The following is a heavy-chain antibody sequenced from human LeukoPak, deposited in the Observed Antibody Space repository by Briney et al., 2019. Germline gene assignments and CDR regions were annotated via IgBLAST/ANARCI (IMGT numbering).Heavy chain of an antibody. CDR1: GGSISSGDYY. D-gene: IGHD2-2*01. CDR3: ARGAFDCSSTSCYLYYYYMDV. V-gene: IGHV4-30-4*08. CDR2: IYYSGST. Sequence: SETLSLTCTVSGGSISSGDYYWSWIRRPPGKGLEWIGYIYYSGSTYYNPSLKSRVTISVDTSKNQFSLKLSSVTAADTAVYYCARGAFDCSSTSCYLYYYYMDVWGKGTTVTVSS. J-gene: IGHJ6*03.